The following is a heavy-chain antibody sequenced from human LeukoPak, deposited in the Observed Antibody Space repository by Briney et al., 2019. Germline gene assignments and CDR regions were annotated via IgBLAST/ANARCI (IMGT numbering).Heavy chain of an antibody. CDR1: GGSINSYY. Sequence: SETLSLTCTVSGGSINSYYWSWIRQPPGKGLEWIGYIYYSGSTNYNPSLKSRVTMSVDTSKNQFSLKLSSVTAADTAVYYCAREIDSSGYWGQGTLVTVSS. D-gene: IGHD3-22*01. CDR2: IYYSGST. J-gene: IGHJ4*02. CDR3: AREIDSSGY. V-gene: IGHV4-59*12.